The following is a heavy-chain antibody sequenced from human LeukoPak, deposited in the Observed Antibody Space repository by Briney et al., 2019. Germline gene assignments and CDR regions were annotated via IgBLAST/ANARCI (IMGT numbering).Heavy chain of an antibody. CDR3: ARLQYCSGTSCYWFDP. CDR2: IYYSGST. J-gene: IGHJ5*02. Sequence: PSETLSLTCTVSGGSLASYYWSWARQTPGKGLEWIGHIYYSGSTDYNPSLRSRVTISVLLSKNQFSLRLSSVTAADTAVYYCARLQYCSGTSCYWFDPWGQGTLVTVSS. D-gene: IGHD2-2*01. V-gene: IGHV4-59*12. CDR1: GGSLASYY.